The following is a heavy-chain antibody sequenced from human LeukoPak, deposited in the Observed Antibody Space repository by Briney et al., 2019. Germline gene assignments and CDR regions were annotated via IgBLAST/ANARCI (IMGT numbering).Heavy chain of an antibody. J-gene: IGHJ6*02. CDR2: MNPNSGNT. Sequence: ASVKVSCKASGYTFTSYDINWVRQATGQGLEWMGWMNPNSGNTGYAQKFQGRVTMTRNTSIGTAYMELSSLRSEDTAVYYCARVPSGSYSISYYYYYGMDVWGQGTTVTVSS. CDR3: ARVPSGSYSISYYYYYGMDV. CDR1: GYTFTSYD. V-gene: IGHV1-8*01. D-gene: IGHD1-26*01.